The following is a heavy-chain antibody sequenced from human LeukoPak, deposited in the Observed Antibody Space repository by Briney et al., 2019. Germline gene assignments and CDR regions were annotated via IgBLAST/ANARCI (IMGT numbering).Heavy chain of an antibody. CDR2: ISSSSGYI. CDR3: ARGSGYNYGYDY. V-gene: IGHV3-21*01. CDR1: GFTFSSYS. D-gene: IGHD5-18*01. J-gene: IGHJ4*02. Sequence: GGSLRLSCAASGFTFSSYSMNWVRQAPGKGLEWVSSISSSSGYIFYADSVKGRFTISRDNAKNSLYLQMNSLRAEDTAVYYCARGSGYNYGYDYWGQGTLVTVSS.